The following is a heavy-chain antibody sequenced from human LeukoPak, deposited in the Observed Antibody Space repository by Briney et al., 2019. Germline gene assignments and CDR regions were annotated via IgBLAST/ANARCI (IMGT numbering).Heavy chain of an antibody. CDR2: ISYDGSNK. J-gene: IGHJ4*02. Sequence: GGSLRLSCAASGFTVSSNYMSWVRQAPGKGLEWVAVISYDGSNKYYADSVKGRFTISRDNSKNTLYLQMNSLRAEDTAVYYCAKGLSGAFGYWGQGTLVTVSS. V-gene: IGHV3-30*18. CDR1: GFTVSSNY. CDR3: AKGLSGAFGY.